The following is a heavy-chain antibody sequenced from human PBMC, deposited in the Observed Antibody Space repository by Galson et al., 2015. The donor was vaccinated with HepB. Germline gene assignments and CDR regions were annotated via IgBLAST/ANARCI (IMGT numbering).Heavy chain of an antibody. CDR2: ISESGRST. CDR3: AKDNSTVGSFDT. Sequence: SLRLSCAASGFTFSNYAMSWVRQAPGKGLEWVSDISESGRSTYYEDSVKGRFTISRDNSKRTLFLEMNSLRAEDTAIYFCAKDNSTVGSFDTWGQGTLVSVSP. J-gene: IGHJ4*02. V-gene: IGHV3-23*01. D-gene: IGHD4-23*01. CDR1: GFTFSNYA.